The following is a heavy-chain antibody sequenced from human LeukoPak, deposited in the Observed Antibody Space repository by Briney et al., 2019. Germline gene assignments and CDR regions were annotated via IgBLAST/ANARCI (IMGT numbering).Heavy chain of an antibody. J-gene: IGHJ4*02. CDR3: ARRCSGDDCYSE. CDR2: NYYSGST. CDR1: GGSISSYY. Sequence: SETLSLTCTVSGGSISSYYWSWIRQPPGKGLEWIGYNYYSGSTNYNPSLKSRVTISVDTSKNQFSLKLSSVTAADTAVYYCARRCSGDDCYSEWGQGTLVTVSS. D-gene: IGHD2-21*02. V-gene: IGHV4-59*08.